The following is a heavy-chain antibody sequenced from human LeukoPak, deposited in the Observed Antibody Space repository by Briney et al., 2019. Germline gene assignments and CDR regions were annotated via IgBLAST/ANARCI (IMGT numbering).Heavy chain of an antibody. CDR3: VKKEAGFYYFDY. Sequence: GGSLRLSCVASGFTFRNYVMHWVRQAPGKGLEWVAFIRYDGSNKYYADSVRGRFTISRDNSKNTLYLQMNSLRAEDTAVYYCVKKEAGFYYFDYWGQGTLVTVSS. D-gene: IGHD2/OR15-2a*01. J-gene: IGHJ4*02. CDR1: GFTFRNYV. V-gene: IGHV3-30*02. CDR2: IRYDGSNK.